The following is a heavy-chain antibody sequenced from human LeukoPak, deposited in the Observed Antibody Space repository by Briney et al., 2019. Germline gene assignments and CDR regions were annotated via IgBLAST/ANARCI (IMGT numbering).Heavy chain of an antibody. Sequence: GGSLRLSCAASGFTFNNYARTWVRQAPGKGLEWVSGISGGGGGKYHAASVKGRFIISRANTKNMLYLQMNSLRAEDTAVYYCAKRRDIGVVPVGIRPGPNYYGMDVWGQGTTVTVSS. CDR3: AKRRDIGVVPVGIRPGPNYYGMDV. J-gene: IGHJ6*02. D-gene: IGHD2-2*02. CDR2: ISGGGGGK. V-gene: IGHV3-23*01. CDR1: GFTFNNYA.